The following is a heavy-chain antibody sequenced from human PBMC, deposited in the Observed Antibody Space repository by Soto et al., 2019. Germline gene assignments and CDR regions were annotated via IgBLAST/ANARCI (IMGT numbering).Heavy chain of an antibody. CDR3: ASSPPYCSSTSCYAGGFDP. V-gene: IGHV5-51*03. J-gene: IGHJ5*02. CDR1: GYRFTNYW. CDR2: IYPGDSDT. D-gene: IGHD2-2*01. Sequence: GASLKISCKDSGYRFTNYWIGWVRQMTGKGLEWMGIIYPGDSDTRYSPSFQGQVTISADKSISTAYLQWSSLKASDTAMYYCASSPPYCSSTSCYAGGFDPWGQGTLVTVSS.